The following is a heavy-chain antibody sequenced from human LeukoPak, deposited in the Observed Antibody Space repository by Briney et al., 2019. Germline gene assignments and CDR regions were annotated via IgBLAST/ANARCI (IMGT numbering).Heavy chain of an antibody. CDR3: ATDTSLTNYFVSSDYYSFDY. CDR2: FDPEDGET. J-gene: IGHJ4*02. CDR1: GYTLTELS. Sequence: AAVKVSCKVSGYTLTELSMHWLRQAPGKGLEWMGGFDPEDGETIYAQKFQGKVTMTEDTSTDTAYMELSSLRSEDTAMYYCATDTSLTNYFVSSDYYSFDYWGQGTLVTVSS. D-gene: IGHD3-22*01. V-gene: IGHV1-24*01.